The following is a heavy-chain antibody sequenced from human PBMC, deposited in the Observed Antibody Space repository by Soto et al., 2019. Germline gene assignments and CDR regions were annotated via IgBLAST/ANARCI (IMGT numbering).Heavy chain of an antibody. V-gene: IGHV4-39*01. CDR1: GGSISSSSYY. J-gene: IGHJ5*02. Sequence: SETLSLTCTVSGGSISSSSYYWGWIRQPPGKGLEWIGHIYEGGRTYSNPSLMGRATISLDTSKNLFSLNLKSVTAADTAVYYCARVGRSGYLGLDPWGQGTLVTVSS. CDR3: ARVGRSGYLGLDP. D-gene: IGHD3-22*01. CDR2: IYEGGRT.